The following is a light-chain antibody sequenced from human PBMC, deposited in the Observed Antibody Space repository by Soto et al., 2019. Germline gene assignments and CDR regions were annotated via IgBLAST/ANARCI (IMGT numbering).Light chain of an antibody. CDR3: QQRSNLWT. CDR1: QSVSNF. J-gene: IGKJ1*01. CDR2: DSS. Sequence: EIVLTQSPATLSLSPGERATLSCRASQSVSNFLAWYQHKPGQAPRLLIYDSSNRATGIPARFSGSGSGTDFTLTISSLEPEDFAVYYCQQRSNLWTFGQGTKVEIK. V-gene: IGKV3-11*01.